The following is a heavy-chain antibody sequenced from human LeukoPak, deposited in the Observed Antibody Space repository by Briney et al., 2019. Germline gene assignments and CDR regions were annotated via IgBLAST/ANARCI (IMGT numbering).Heavy chain of an antibody. Sequence: ASVKVSCKASGYTFTGYYMHWVRQAPGQGLEWMGWINPNSGGTNYAQKFQGRVTMTRDTSISTAYMELSRLRSDDTAVYYCASSLEQSYYYDSSGYYWGQGTLVTVSS. J-gene: IGHJ4*02. V-gene: IGHV1-2*02. CDR2: INPNSGGT. CDR3: ASSLEQSYYYDSSGYY. CDR1: GYTFTGYY. D-gene: IGHD3-22*01.